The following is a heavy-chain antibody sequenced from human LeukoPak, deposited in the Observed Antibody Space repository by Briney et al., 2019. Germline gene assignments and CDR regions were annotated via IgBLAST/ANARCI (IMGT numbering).Heavy chain of an antibody. Sequence: PGGSLRLSCAASGFTFSNAWMSWVRQAPGKGLEWVGRIKSKTDGGTTDYAAPVKGRFTISRDDSKNTLYLQMNSLRTEDTAVYYCTTRLGILTGYSDKDDYWGQGTLVTASS. CDR2: IKSKTDGGTT. CDR1: GFTFSNAW. CDR3: TTRLGILTGYSDKDDY. V-gene: IGHV3-15*01. D-gene: IGHD3-9*01. J-gene: IGHJ4*02.